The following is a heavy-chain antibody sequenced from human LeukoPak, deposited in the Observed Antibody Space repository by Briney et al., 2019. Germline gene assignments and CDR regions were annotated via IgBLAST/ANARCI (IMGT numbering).Heavy chain of an antibody. CDR3: AAPRGYYGSGSNYYYYMDV. CDR2: IVVGSGNT. Sequence: SVKVSCKASGFTFTSSAVQWVRQARGQRLEWIGWIVVGSGNTNYAQKFQERVTITKDMSTSTAYMELSSLRSEDTAVYYCAAPRGYYGSGSNYYYYMDVWGKGTTVTVSS. V-gene: IGHV1-58*01. D-gene: IGHD3-10*01. CDR1: GFTFTSSA. J-gene: IGHJ6*03.